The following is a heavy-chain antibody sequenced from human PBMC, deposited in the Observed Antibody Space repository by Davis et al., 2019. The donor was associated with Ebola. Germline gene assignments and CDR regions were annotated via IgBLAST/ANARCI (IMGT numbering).Heavy chain of an antibody. CDR2: IKSKTDGGTT. V-gene: IGHV3-15*01. J-gene: IGHJ2*01. CDR1: GFTFSNAW. Sequence: GGSLRLSCAASGFTFSNAWMSWVRQAPGKGLEWVGRIKSKTDGGTTDYAAPVKGRFTISRDDSKNTAYLQMNSLKTEDTAVYYCTSGFVVTKNFDLWGRGTLVTVSS. D-gene: IGHD2-21*02. CDR3: TSGFVVTKNFDL.